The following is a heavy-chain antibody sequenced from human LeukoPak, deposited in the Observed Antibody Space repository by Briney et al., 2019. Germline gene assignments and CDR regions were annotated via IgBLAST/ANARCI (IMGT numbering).Heavy chain of an antibody. Sequence: PGGSLRLSCAASGFTFSSYAMSWVRQAPGKGLEWVSAISGSGGSTYYADSVKGRFTISRDNSKNTPYLQMNSLRAEDTAVYYCAKVPYCGGDCYLYFDYWGQGTLVTVSS. CDR3: AKVPYCGGDCYLYFDY. CDR2: ISGSGGST. D-gene: IGHD2-21*02. J-gene: IGHJ4*02. CDR1: GFTFSSYA. V-gene: IGHV3-23*01.